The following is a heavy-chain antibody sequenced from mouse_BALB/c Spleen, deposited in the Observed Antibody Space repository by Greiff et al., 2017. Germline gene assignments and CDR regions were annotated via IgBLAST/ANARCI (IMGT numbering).Heavy chain of an antibody. CDR1: GYSITSDYA. CDR2: ISYSGST. V-gene: IGHV3-2*02. J-gene: IGHJ2*01. CDR3: ARAGTEPLDY. D-gene: IGHD3-3*01. Sequence: ESGPGLVKPSQSLSLTCTVTGYSITSDYAWNWIRQFPGNKLEWMGYISYSGSTSYNPSLKSRISITRDTSKNQFFLQLNSVTTEDTATYYCARAGTEPLDYWGQGTTLTVSS.